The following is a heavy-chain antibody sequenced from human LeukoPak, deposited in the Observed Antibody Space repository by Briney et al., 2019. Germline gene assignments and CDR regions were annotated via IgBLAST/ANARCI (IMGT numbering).Heavy chain of an antibody. V-gene: IGHV3-21*06. CDR3: ARFGGGYGMDV. CDR2: ISSSSSYI. D-gene: IGHD2-15*01. J-gene: IGHJ6*02. Sequence: GGSLRLSCAASGFTFSSYSMNWVRQAPGKGLEWVSSISSSSSYIYYADSVKGRFTISRDNAKNSLYLQMNSLGAEDTAVYYCARFGGGYGMDVWGQGTTVTVSS. CDR1: GFTFSSYS.